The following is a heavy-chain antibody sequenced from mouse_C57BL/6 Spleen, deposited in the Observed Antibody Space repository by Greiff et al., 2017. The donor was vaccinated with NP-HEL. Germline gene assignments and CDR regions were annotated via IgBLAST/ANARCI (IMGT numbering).Heavy chain of an antibody. CDR1: GYTFTDYN. CDR2: INPNNGGT. J-gene: IGHJ2*01. V-gene: IGHV1-22*01. Sequence: EVQLQQSGPELVKPGASVKMSCKASGYTFTDYNMHWVKQSHGKSLEWIGYINPNNGGTSYNQKFKGKATLTVNKSSSTAYMELRSLTLEDSAVYYGASVVYYYEGYWGQGTTLTVSS. D-gene: IGHD1-1*01. CDR3: ASVVYYYEGY.